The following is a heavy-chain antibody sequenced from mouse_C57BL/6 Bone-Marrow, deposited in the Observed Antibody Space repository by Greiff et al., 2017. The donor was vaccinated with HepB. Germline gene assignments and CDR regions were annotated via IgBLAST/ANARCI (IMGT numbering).Heavy chain of an antibody. D-gene: IGHD2-3*01. CDR2: IYPRSGIT. J-gene: IGHJ3*01. V-gene: IGHV1-81*01. CDR1: GYTFTSYG. Sequence: VQLQQSGAELARPGASVKLSCKASGYTFTSYGISWVKQRTGQGLEWIGEIYPRSGITYYNEKFKGKATLTADKSSSTAYMELRSLTSEDSAVYFCARGWLQFAYWGQGTLVTVSA. CDR3: ARGWLQFAY.